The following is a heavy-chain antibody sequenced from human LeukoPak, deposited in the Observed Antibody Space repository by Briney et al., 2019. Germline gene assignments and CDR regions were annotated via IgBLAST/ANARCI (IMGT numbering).Heavy chain of an antibody. J-gene: IGHJ4*02. V-gene: IGHV3-53*01. D-gene: IGHD3-22*01. Sequence: GRCLRPSCAASGFIVSNNYMNWVRPAPGKGLEWVSIIDSGGGTYYADSVKSRFTSSRDNSKNTLYLQMNSLRADDTAVYYCARGCYYERSGYCPFDYWGPGTLVTVSS. CDR2: IDSGGGT. CDR3: ARGCYYERSGYCPFDY. CDR1: GFIVSNNY.